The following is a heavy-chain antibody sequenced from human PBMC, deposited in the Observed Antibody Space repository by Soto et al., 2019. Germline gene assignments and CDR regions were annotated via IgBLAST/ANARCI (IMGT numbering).Heavy chain of an antibody. CDR3: ATPIVAFY. CDR1: GYTFTSYA. J-gene: IGHJ4*02. CDR2: INAGNGNT. D-gene: IGHD5-12*01. Sequence: ASVKVSCKASGYTFTSYAIHWVRQAPGQRLEWMGWINAGNGNTKYSQKFQGRVIITRDTSAGTAYMELRSLRSEDTAVYYCATPIVAFYWGQGTLVTVSS. V-gene: IGHV1-3*01.